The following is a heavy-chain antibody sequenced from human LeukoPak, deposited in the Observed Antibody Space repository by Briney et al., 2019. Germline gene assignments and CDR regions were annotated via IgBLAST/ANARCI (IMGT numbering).Heavy chain of an antibody. D-gene: IGHD3-9*01. CDR1: GYSISSDYY. CDR2: IYHSGST. J-gene: IGHJ4*02. Sequence: PSETLSLTCTVSGYSISSDYYWGWIRQPPGRGLEWIGTIYHSGSTYYNPSLKSRVTISVDTSKNQFSLKLSSVTAADTAVYYCARGYFDWLSLFDYWGQGTLVTVSS. V-gene: IGHV4-38-2*02. CDR3: ARGYFDWLSLFDY.